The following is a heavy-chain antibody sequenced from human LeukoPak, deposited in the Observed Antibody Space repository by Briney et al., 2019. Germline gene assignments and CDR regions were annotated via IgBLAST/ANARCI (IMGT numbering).Heavy chain of an antibody. D-gene: IGHD6-13*01. J-gene: IGHJ4*02. Sequence: GGSLRLSCAASGFTFSSYEMNWVRQAPGKVLEWVSYISSSGSTIYYADSVKGRFTISRDNAKNSLYLQMNSLRAEDTAVYYCATSIRAGYSSSWYADWGQGTLVTVSS. CDR2: ISSSGSTI. CDR1: GFTFSSYE. CDR3: ATSIRAGYSSSWYAD. V-gene: IGHV3-48*03.